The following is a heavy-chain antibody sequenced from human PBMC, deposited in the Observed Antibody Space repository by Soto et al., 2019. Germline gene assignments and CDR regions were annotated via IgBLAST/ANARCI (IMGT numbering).Heavy chain of an antibody. D-gene: IGHD1-1*01. CDR2: IKSDSSGT. V-gene: IGHV3-48*02. Sequence: EVQLVESGGGLVQPGGSLRLSCAASGFTFSGYNMNWVRQAPGKGLEWIACIKSDSSGTWYADSVKGRFTMSRDNAKNALYLQMNSLRDEDTAVYFWARDSNWYSDYWGQGTLVAVSS. CDR3: ARDSNWYSDY. J-gene: IGHJ4*02. CDR1: GFTFSGYN.